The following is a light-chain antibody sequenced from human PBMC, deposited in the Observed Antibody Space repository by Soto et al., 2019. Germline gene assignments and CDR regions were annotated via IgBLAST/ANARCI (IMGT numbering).Light chain of an antibody. CDR2: SAS. J-gene: IGKJ5*01. CDR3: QQYYDWPIT. CDR1: QSISSL. V-gene: IGKV3-15*01. Sequence: EIVLTQSPATLSVSPGERATLSCRASQSISSLLAWYQQKPGQAPRLLIYSASTRASGIPARFSGSGSGAVFTLTMSSLQSEDFGVYYCQQYYDWPITFGQGTRLDIK.